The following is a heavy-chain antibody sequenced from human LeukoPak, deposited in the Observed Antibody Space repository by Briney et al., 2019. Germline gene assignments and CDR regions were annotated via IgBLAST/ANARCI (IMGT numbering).Heavy chain of an antibody. CDR3: ARSGGPDYYDSSAFDI. Sequence: PSETLSLTCTVSGGSISSVSLYWNWIRQPAGKGLEWIGRIYSSGSTHYNPSLKSRVTISLDTSKNQFSLKLSSVTAADTAMFYCARSGGPDYYDSSAFDIWGQGTMVTVSS. CDR2: IYSSGST. D-gene: IGHD3-22*01. J-gene: IGHJ3*02. CDR1: GGSISSVSLY. V-gene: IGHV4-61*02.